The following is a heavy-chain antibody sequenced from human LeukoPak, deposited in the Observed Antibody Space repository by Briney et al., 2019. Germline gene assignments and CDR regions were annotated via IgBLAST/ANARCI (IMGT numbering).Heavy chain of an antibody. CDR3: ARHIVGEQNFDY. D-gene: IGHD3-16*02. Sequence: GGFLRLPCAASGFTFGAYWMSWFRQAPGKGPEWVVSIKDDGSAQFYVDSLEGRFTISRDNAKNTLYLQMDTMRVEDTAVYYCARHIVGEQNFDYWSQGTLVTVSS. V-gene: IGHV3-7*01. CDR1: GFTFGAYW. CDR2: IKDDGSAQ. J-gene: IGHJ4*02.